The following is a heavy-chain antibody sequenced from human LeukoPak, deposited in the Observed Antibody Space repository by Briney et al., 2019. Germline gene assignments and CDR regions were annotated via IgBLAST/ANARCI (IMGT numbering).Heavy chain of an antibody. CDR3: ARPSRDGYRYTFDY. CDR1: GGSISIYY. V-gene: IGHV4-59*01. CDR2: IYYTGST. J-gene: IGHJ4*02. D-gene: IGHD5-24*01. Sequence: KPSETLSLTCTVSGGSISIYYWSWIRQPPGKGLEWIGFIYYTGSTNYNASLKSRVTISVDTSENQFSLKLSSVTAADTAVYYCARPSRDGYRYTFDYWGQGILVTVSS.